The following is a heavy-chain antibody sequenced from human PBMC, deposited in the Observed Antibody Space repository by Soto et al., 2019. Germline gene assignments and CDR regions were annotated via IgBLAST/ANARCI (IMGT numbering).Heavy chain of an antibody. CDR3: ARLLKGGDVTENWFDP. V-gene: IGHV4-30-2*01. Sequence: PSETLSLTCAVSGGSISSGGYTWSWIRQPPGKGLEWIGYIYHSGSTYYNPSLKSRVTISVDRSKNQFSLKLSSVTAADTAVYYCARLLKGGDVTENWFDPWGQGTLVTVSS. CDR2: IYHSGST. D-gene: IGHD1-26*01. J-gene: IGHJ5*02. CDR1: GGSISSGGYT.